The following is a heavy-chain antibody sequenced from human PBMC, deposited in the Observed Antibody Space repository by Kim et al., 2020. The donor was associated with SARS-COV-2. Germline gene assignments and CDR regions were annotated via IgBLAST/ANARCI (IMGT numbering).Heavy chain of an antibody. Sequence: GGSLRLSCAASGFTFSSYAMHWVRQAPGKGLEWVAVISYDGSDKYYADSVKGRFTISRDNSKNTLYLQMNSLRAEDTAVYYCARSVMYSSSWYGAFDIWGQGTMVTVSS. D-gene: IGHD6-13*01. CDR1: GFTFSSYA. V-gene: IGHV3-30*04. CDR2: ISYDGSDK. CDR3: ARSVMYSSSWYGAFDI. J-gene: IGHJ3*02.